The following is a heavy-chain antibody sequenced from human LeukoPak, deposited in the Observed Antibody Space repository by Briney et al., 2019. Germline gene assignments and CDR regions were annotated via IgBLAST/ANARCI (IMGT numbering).Heavy chain of an antibody. CDR1: GFTFSSYN. J-gene: IGHJ3*02. CDR2: ITSTSSTI. D-gene: IGHD7-27*01. Sequence: GGSLRLSCAASGFTFSSYNMNWVRQAPGKGLDWVSYITSTSSTIYYADSVKGRFTISRDNAKNSLYLQMNSLRAEDTAVYYCARTQPGKGAFDIWGQGTMVTVSS. V-gene: IGHV3-48*01. CDR3: ARTQPGKGAFDI.